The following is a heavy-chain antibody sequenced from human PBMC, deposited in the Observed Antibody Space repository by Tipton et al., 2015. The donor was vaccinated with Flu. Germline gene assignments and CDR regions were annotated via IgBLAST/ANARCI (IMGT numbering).Heavy chain of an antibody. D-gene: IGHD3-3*01. V-gene: IGHV1-18*01. CDR3: ARAGLRFLEWLPPNYFDY. CDR1: GYTFTSYG. Sequence: QLVQSGAEVKKPGASVKVSCKASGYTFTSYGISWVRQAPGQGLEWMGWISAYNGNTNYAQKLQGRVTMTTDTSTSTAYMELRSLRSDDTVVYYCARAGLRFLEWLPPNYFDYWGQGTLVTVSS. J-gene: IGHJ4*02. CDR2: ISAYNGNT.